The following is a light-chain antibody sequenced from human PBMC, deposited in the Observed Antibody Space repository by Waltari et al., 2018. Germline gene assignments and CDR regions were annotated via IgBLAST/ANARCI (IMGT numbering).Light chain of an antibody. J-gene: IGKJ2*01. CDR3: QQLHTYPYT. V-gene: IGKV1-9*01. Sequence: DIQLTQSPSFLSASVGDRVTITCRASQGISSYLAWYQQESGKAPKLLISSASTLQSGVTSRFSGSGSGTAFTLTISSLQPEDFAAYYCQQLHTYPYTFGQGTKVEIK. CDR2: SAS. CDR1: QGISSY.